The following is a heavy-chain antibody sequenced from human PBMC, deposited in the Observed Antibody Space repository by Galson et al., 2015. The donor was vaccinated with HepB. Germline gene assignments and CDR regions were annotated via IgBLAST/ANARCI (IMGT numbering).Heavy chain of an antibody. Sequence: LSLTCTVSGGSISSGGYYWSWIRQHPGKGLEWIGYIYYSGSTYYNPSLKSRVTISVDTSKNQFSLKLSSVTAADTAVYYCARDLIGYCSGGSCWYFDLWGRGTLVTVSS. D-gene: IGHD2-15*01. CDR2: IYYSGST. CDR1: GGSISSGGYY. J-gene: IGHJ2*01. V-gene: IGHV4-31*03. CDR3: ARDLIGYCSGGSCWYFDL.